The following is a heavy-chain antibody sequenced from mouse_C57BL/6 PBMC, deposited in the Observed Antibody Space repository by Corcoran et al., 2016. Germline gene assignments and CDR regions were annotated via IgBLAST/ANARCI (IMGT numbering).Heavy chain of an antibody. D-gene: IGHD1-1*01. CDR2: IDPANGNT. CDR1: GFNIKNTY. J-gene: IGHJ2*01. Sequence: EVQLQQSVAELVRPGASVKLSCTASGFNIKNTYMHWVKQRPEQGLEWIGRIDPANGNTKYAPKFQGKATITADTSSNTAYLQLNSLTSEDTAIYYGARAYYGSSRHPFDYWGQGTTLTVSS. V-gene: IGHV14-3*01. CDR3: ARAYYGSSRHPFDY.